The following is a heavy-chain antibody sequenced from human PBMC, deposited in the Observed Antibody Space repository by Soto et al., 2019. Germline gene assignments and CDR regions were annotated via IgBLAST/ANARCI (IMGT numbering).Heavy chain of an antibody. D-gene: IGHD6-19*01. V-gene: IGHV3-30*03. J-gene: IGHJ4*02. CDR1: GXTFSIYA. Sequence: QVQLVESGGGVVQPGRSLRVSCAASGXTFSIYAMHWVRQAPGTGLEWVAVISYDGTKTYYADSVKGRFTISRDNSKNTVYLQMNSLRDXXXXXXXXXXXXXXXRQWLIDPFDYWGQGTLVTVSP. CDR2: ISYDGTKT. CDR3: XXXXXXXRQWLIDPFDY.